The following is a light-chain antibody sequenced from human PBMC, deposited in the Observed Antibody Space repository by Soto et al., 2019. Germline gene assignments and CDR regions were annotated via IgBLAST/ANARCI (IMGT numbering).Light chain of an antibody. J-gene: IGKJ2*01. CDR1: QSVSSSY. CDR3: QSYGRSAFYT. V-gene: IGKV3-20*01. Sequence: EIVMTQSPGTLSLSPGEKATLSCRASQSVSSSYLAWYQQKPRQAPRLLIDQTSNRATGIPDRFSGSGSGTDFTLTISRLEPEDCAVYYCQSYGRSAFYTFGQGTKLEIK. CDR2: QTS.